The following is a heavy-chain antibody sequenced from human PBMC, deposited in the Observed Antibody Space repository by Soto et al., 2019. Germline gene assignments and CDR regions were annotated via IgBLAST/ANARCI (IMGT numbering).Heavy chain of an antibody. D-gene: IGHD6-13*01. V-gene: IGHV6-1*01. CDR3: ARDQTAAALGYYYYYGMDV. CDR2: TYYRSKWYN. CDR1: GDSVSSNSAA. Sequence: SQTPSLTCAISGDSVSSNSAAWNWIRQSPSRGLEWLGRTYYRSKWYNDYAVSVKSRITINPDTSKNQFSLQLNSVTPDDTAVYYCARDQTAAALGYYYYYGMDVWGQGTTVTVSS. J-gene: IGHJ6*02.